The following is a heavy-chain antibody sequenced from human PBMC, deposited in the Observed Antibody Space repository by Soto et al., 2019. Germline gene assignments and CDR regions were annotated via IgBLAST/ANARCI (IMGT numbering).Heavy chain of an antibody. CDR3: AKRRGGNPDDGFDP. CDR2: IYPGDSET. D-gene: IGHD2-15*01. J-gene: IGHJ5*02. CDR1: GYSFIDFW. V-gene: IGHV5-51*01. Sequence: GESLKISCKGSGYSFIDFWIGWVRQVPGKGLEWMGIIYPGDSETKYSPSFQGQVTISADKSINTAYLQWISLKASDTAMYYCAKRRGGNPDDGFDPWGQGTLVTVS.